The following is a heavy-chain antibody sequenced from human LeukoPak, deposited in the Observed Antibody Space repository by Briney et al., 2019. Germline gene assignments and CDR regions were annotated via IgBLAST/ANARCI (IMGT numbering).Heavy chain of an antibody. CDR3: ARIYCGGDCRGYYYHYYMDV. CDR2: IYYSGST. Sequence: SETLSLTCTVAGGCISSYYWSWIRQPPATGLQWIGYIYYSGSTKYNPSLKSRVTISVDTSKNQFSLKLSSVTAADTAVYYCARIYCGGDCRGYYYHYYMDVWGKGTTVTISS. CDR1: GGCISSYY. V-gene: IGHV4-59*08. J-gene: IGHJ6*03. D-gene: IGHD2-21*02.